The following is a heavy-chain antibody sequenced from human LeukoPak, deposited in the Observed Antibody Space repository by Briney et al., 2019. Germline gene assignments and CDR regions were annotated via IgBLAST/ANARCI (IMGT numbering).Heavy chain of an antibody. CDR1: GFTFSDYS. Sequence: GRSLRLSCAASGFTFSDYSMNWVRQAPGKGLEWVSYISSSGSTIYYADSVKGRFTISRDNAKNSLYLQMDSLRAEDTAVYYCAELGITMIGGVWGKGTTVTISS. D-gene: IGHD3-10*02. V-gene: IGHV3-48*04. J-gene: IGHJ6*04. CDR2: ISSSGSTI. CDR3: AELGITMIGGV.